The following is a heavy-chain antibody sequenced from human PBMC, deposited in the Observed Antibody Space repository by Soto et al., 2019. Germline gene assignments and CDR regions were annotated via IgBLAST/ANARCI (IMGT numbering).Heavy chain of an antibody. V-gene: IGHV1-18*01. CDR3: ARGHLGLRYFDWLLGYFDY. Sequence: ASVKVSCKASGYTFTSYGISWVRQAPGQGLEWMGWISAYNGNTNYAQKLQGRVTMTTDTSTSTAYMELRSLRSDDTAVYYCARGHLGLRYFDWLLGYFDYWGQGTLVTVSS. CDR2: ISAYNGNT. D-gene: IGHD3-9*01. J-gene: IGHJ4*02. CDR1: GYTFTSYG.